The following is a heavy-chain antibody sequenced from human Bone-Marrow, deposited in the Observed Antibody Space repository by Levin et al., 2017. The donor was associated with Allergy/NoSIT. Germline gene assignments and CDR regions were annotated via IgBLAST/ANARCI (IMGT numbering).Heavy chain of an antibody. CDR2: IVGSGDST. Sequence: GESLKISCAASGFTFSNYPMTWVRQAPGKGLEWVSAIVGSGDSTFYADAVRGRFTISRDNGKNTLYLQMNSLTAEDTAVYYCAKVRSGGSTSYYMDVWGKGTTVTVSS. CDR3: AKVRSGGSTSYYMDV. CDR1: GFTFSNYP. D-gene: IGHD5/OR15-5a*01. J-gene: IGHJ6*03. V-gene: IGHV3-23*01.